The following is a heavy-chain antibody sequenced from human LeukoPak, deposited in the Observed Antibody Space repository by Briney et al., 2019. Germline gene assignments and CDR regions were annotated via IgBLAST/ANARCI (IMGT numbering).Heavy chain of an antibody. CDR1: GYSISSGLY. Sequence: PSETLSLTCAVSGYSISSGLYCAWIPQPPGKGMEGVWSIYHSGSAYTYPSLMSRLTISVDTYKNKFSLKLSSVTAADTAVYYCWRDTYSSSWHFDYWGQGTLVTVSS. CDR3: WRDTYSSSWHFDY. J-gene: IGHJ4*02. D-gene: IGHD6-13*01. CDR2: IYHSGSA. V-gene: IGHV4-38-2*02.